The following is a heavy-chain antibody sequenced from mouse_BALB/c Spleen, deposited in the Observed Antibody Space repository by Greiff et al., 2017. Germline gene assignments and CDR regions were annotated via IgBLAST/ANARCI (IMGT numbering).Heavy chain of an antibody. CDR1: GYAFSSYW. CDR3: ARAGKLRLFDY. V-gene: IGHV1-80*01. CDR2: IYPGDGDT. Sequence: VQLVESGAELVRPGSSVKISCKASGYAFSSYWMNWVKQRPGQGLEWIGQIYPGDGDTNYNGKFKGKATLTADKSSSTAYMQLSSLTSEDSAVYFCARAGKLRLFDYWGQGTTLTVSS. J-gene: IGHJ2*01. D-gene: IGHD2-4*01.